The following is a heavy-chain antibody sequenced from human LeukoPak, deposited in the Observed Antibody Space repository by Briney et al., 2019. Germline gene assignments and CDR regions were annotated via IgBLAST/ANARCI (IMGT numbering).Heavy chain of an antibody. CDR3: ARLGYSVPFEP. CDR2: IYYSGST. J-gene: IGHJ5*02. V-gene: IGHV4-39*07. CDR1: GGSISSSSYY. Sequence: PSETLSLTCTVSGGSISSSSYYWGWIRQPPGKGLEWIGSIYYSGSTNYNPSLKSRVTISVDTSKNQFSLKLSSVTAADTAVYYCARLGYSVPFEPWGQGTLVTVSS. D-gene: IGHD6-13*01.